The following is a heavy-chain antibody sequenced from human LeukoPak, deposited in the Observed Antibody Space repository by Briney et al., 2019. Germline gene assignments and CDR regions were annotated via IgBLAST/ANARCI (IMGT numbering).Heavy chain of an antibody. CDR2: IRSYSSYR. CDR3: ARYSEVYYYVDV. J-gene: IGHJ6*03. V-gene: IGHV3-21*01. D-gene: IGHD2-21*01. Sequence: PGGSLRLSCAASGFTFSSYWMSWVRQAPGKGLEWVATIRSYSSYRHYGDSVKGRFTISRDDAERSVYLQMDNVRVEDTAVYFCARYSEVYYYVDVWGTGTTVTVSS. CDR1: GFTFSSYW.